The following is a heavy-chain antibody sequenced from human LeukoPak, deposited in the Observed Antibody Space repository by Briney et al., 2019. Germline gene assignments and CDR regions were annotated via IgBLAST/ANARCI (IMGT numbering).Heavy chain of an antibody. CDR3: ARALGDYEDY. J-gene: IGHJ4*02. Sequence: PSQTLSLTCTVSGGSISSGGYYWSWIRQPPGKGLEWIGYIFYSGSTNYNPSLKSRVTISVDTSKNQFSLKLTSVTAADTAVYYCARALGDYEDYWGQGTLVTVSS. CDR2: IFYSGST. D-gene: IGHD4-17*01. CDR1: GGSISSGGYY. V-gene: IGHV4-61*08.